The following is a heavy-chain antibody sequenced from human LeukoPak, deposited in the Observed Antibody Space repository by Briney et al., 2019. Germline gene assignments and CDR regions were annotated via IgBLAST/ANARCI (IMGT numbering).Heavy chain of an antibody. Sequence: PSGTLSLTCTVSGGSISNDYWSWIRQPAGKGLEWIGRIYTSGSTNYNPSLKSRVTMSVDTSKNQFSLKLTSMTAADTAVYYCARGGYSGYDPLIPYYYYGLDVWGQGATVTVSS. J-gene: IGHJ6*02. CDR1: GGSISNDY. CDR2: IYTSGST. V-gene: IGHV4-4*07. CDR3: ARGGYSGYDPLIPYYYYGLDV. D-gene: IGHD5-12*01.